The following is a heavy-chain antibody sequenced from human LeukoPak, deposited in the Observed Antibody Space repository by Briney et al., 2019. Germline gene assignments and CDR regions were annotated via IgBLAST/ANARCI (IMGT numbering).Heavy chain of an antibody. V-gene: IGHV1-18*01. CDR3: ARGGYYDFWSGYLSY. CDR2: ISAYNGNT. Sequence: ASVTVSCKASGYTFTSCGVSWVRQCLGQGPEWVAWISAYNGNTNYAQKPQGRVTMTPDTSTSTAYLELRSPRSDDTAVYYCARGGYYDFWSGYLSYWGQGTLVTVSS. J-gene: IGHJ4*02. CDR1: GYTFTSCG. D-gene: IGHD3-3*01.